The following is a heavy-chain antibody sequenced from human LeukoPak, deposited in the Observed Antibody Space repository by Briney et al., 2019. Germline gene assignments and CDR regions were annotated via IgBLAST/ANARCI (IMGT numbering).Heavy chain of an antibody. CDR1: GFTFSSYA. V-gene: IGHV3-30-3*01. D-gene: IGHD2-2*01. CDR2: ISYDGSNK. Sequence: GGSLRLSCAASGFTFSSYAMHWVCQAPGKGLEWVAVISYDGSNKYYADSVKGRFTISRDNSKNTLYLQMNSLRTEDTAVYYCARGRIGIVVVPVPYGMDVWGQGTTVTVSS. J-gene: IGHJ6*02. CDR3: ARGRIGIVVVPVPYGMDV.